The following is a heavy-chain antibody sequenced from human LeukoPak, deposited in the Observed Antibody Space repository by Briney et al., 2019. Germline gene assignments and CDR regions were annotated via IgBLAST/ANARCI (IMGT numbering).Heavy chain of an antibody. CDR3: ARRPGGLQDWLDP. CDR1: GYTFTRYY. CDR2: IIPIFGTA. V-gene: IGHV1-69*13. J-gene: IGHJ5*02. D-gene: IGHD2-15*01. Sequence: EASVKVSCKASGYTFTRYYMHWVRQAPGQGLEWRGGIIPIFGTANYAQKFQGRVTITADESTSTAYMELSSLRYEDTAVYYCARRPGGLQDWLDPWGQGTLVTVSS.